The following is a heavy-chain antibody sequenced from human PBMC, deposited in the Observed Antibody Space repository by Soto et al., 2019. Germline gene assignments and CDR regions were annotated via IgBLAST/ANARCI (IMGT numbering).Heavy chain of an antibody. J-gene: IGHJ5*02. CDR1: GGSFSGYY. CDR2: INHSGST. D-gene: IGHD2-21*01. CDR3: ARWGVMDHFP. V-gene: IGHV4-34*01. Sequence: QVQLQQWGAGLLKPSETLSLTCAVYGGSFSGYYWSWIRQPPGKGLEWIGEINHSGSTNYNPSLKSRVNISVDTSKNQFSLKLSSVTAADTAVYYCARWGVMDHFPWGQGTLVTVSS.